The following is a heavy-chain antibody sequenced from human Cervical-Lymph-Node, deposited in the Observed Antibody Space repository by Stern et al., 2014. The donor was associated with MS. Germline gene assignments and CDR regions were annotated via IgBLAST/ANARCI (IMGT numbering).Heavy chain of an antibody. J-gene: IGHJ5*02. CDR1: GYTFNDYY. CDR3: ARGGYSSSYYRFDP. D-gene: IGHD6-13*01. CDR2: IHPKTGGT. Sequence: VQLLESGAGLKKPGASVRLSCTASGYTFNDYYLHWVRQAPGQGLEWISSIHPKTGGTKYVQNFQGRVSMTRDTSTSTVFMELNRLTSDDTAVYYCARGGYSSSYYRFDPWGQGTLVIVSS. V-gene: IGHV1-2*02.